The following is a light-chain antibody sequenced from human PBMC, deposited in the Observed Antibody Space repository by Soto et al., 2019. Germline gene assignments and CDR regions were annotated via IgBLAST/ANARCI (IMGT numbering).Light chain of an antibody. Sequence: QSVLTQPPSASGTPGQRVTISCSGSSSNIGSKYVCWYQQLPGTAPKLLIYSNTQRPSGVPDRFSGSKSGTSASLAISGLRSDDAADYYCAAWDDSLSGYVFGPGTKLTVL. V-gene: IGLV1-47*01. CDR3: AAWDDSLSGYV. CDR2: SNT. CDR1: SSNIGSKY. J-gene: IGLJ1*01.